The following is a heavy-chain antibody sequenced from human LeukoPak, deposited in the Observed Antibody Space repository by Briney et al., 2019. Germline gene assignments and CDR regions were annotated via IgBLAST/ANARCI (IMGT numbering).Heavy chain of an antibody. J-gene: IGHJ6*03. CDR3: ARSRNDYDFWSGYYLSGGVYMDV. V-gene: IGHV3-7*01. CDR1: GFTFSSYW. CDR2: IKQDGSEK. D-gene: IGHD3-3*01. Sequence: GGSLRLSCAASGFTFSSYWMSWVRQAPGKGLKWVANIKQDGSEKYYVDSVKGRFTISRDNAKNSLYLQMNSLRAEDTAVYYCARSRNDYDFWSGYYLSGGVYMDVWGKGTTVTVSS.